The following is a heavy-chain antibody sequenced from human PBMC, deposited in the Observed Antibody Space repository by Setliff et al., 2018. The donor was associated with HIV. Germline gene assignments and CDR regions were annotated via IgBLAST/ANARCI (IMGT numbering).Heavy chain of an antibody. Sequence: SVKVSCKASGGSFSSYGLSWVRQAPGQGLEWMGGIMPIFGTANYAQKFQGRVTITADESTNTAFMELGSLRSDDTAVYYCATDPQKGGYYYYYMDVWGKGTTVTVSS. CDR1: GGSFSSYG. CDR3: ATDPQKGGYYYYYMDV. D-gene: IGHD2-15*01. J-gene: IGHJ6*03. CDR2: IMPIFGTA. V-gene: IGHV1-69*13.